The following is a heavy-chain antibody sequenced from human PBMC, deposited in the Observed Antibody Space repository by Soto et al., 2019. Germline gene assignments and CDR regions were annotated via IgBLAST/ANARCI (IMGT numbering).Heavy chain of an antibody. CDR2: FFIGGNT. CDR1: GGSISSSTYY. J-gene: IGHJ4*02. Sequence: SETLSLTCTVSGGSISSSTYYWGWMRQPPGKGLEWIASFFIGGNTNYNPSLKSRVTISVDTSKNQFSLKLSSVTAADTAVYYCARGYGRNFDYCGQGTLVPVSS. D-gene: IGHD5-18*01. CDR3: ARGYGRNFDY. V-gene: IGHV4-39*07.